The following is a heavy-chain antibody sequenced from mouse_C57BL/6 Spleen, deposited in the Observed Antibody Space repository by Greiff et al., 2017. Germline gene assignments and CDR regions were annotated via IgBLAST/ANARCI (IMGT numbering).Heavy chain of an antibody. J-gene: IGHJ4*01. D-gene: IGHD2-4*01. Sequence: VQLQQSGPGLVQPSQSLSITCTVSGFSLTSYGVHWVRQSPGKGLEWLGVIWSGGSTDSNAAFISRLSISKVNSWSQVFFKMISLQADDTAKYYCATNDDYDEGYYAMGYWGQGTSVTVSS. CDR2: IWSGGST. CDR1: GFSLTSYG. V-gene: IGHV2-2*01. CDR3: ATNDDYDEGYYAMGY.